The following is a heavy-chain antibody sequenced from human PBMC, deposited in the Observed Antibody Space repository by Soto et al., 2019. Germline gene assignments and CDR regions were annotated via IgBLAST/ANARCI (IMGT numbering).Heavy chain of an antibody. CDR3: VRAYGAYDSSGSYSYYFDS. J-gene: IGHJ4*02. CDR1: GYTFTSYD. CDR2: VNPISHNT. V-gene: IGHV1-8*01. D-gene: IGHD3-22*01. Sequence: GASVKVSCKASGYTFTSYDINWVRQATGQGLEWMGWVNPISHNTGYEQNFQGRVSMTIDTSIRTAYMELTSLRSEDTAVYYCVRAYGAYDSSGSYSYYFDSWGQGTLVTVSS.